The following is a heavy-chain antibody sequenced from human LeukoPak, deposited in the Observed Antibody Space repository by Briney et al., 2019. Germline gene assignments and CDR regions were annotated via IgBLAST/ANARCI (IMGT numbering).Heavy chain of an antibody. CDR1: GGSFSGYY. CDR2: INHSGST. J-gene: IGHJ4*02. D-gene: IGHD3-10*01. CDR3: ARGGLVGGSYDY. V-gene: IGHV4-34*01. Sequence: PSETLSLTCAVYGGSFSGYYWSWIRQPPGKGLEWIGEINHSGSTNYNPSLKSRVTISVDTSKNQFSLKLSSVTAADTAVYYCARGGLVGGSYDYWGQGTLVTVSS.